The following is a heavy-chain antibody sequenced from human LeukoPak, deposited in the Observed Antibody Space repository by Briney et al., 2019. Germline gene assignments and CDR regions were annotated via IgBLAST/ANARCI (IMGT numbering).Heavy chain of an antibody. V-gene: IGHV4-39*01. Sequence: SETLSLTCTVSXGXXSXSYYYXXXXXQPPXKGLEWIGTIYYSGSTXXNXSLKSRVTISVDTSKNQFSLKLSSVTAPDTAVYYCARHEDRNWYFDHWGQGTLVTVSS. CDR1: XGXXSXSYYY. CDR3: ARHEDRNWYFDH. CDR2: IYYSGST. D-gene: IGHD1-1*01. J-gene: IGHJ4*02.